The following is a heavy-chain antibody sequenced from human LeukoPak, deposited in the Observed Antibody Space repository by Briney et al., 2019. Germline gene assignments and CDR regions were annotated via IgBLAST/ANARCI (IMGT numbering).Heavy chain of an antibody. CDR2: IGTAGDT. Sequence: GGSLRLSRAASGFTFSSYDMHWVRQATGKRLEWVSTIGTAGDTYYLDSVKGRFTISGENAKNSLYLQMNSLTAGDTAVYYCARGGDFGYSYGGYYYMDVWGKGTTVIVSS. CDR3: ARGGDFGYSYGGYYYMDV. J-gene: IGHJ6*03. CDR1: GFTFSSYD. V-gene: IGHV3-13*01. D-gene: IGHD5-18*01.